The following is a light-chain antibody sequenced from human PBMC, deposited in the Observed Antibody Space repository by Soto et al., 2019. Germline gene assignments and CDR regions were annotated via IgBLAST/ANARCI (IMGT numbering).Light chain of an antibody. J-gene: IGKJ5*01. CDR1: QSVSSK. CDR2: DAS. CDR3: QHYNNWPLLT. Sequence: EIVMTQSPATLSVSPGERATLSCRASQSVSSKLAWYQQKPGQAPTLFIYDASTRATGIPARFSGSGSGTEFTLTISSLQSEDFAVYYCQHYNNWPLLTFGLGTQVEIK. V-gene: IGKV3-15*01.